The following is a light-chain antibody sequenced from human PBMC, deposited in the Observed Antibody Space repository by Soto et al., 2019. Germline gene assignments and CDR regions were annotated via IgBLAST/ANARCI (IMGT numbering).Light chain of an antibody. CDR2: DNN. V-gene: IGLV1-40*01. J-gene: IGLJ1*01. CDR3: GSWDSSLSAYV. CDR1: TSNIGADYD. Sequence: QTVVTQPPSVSGAPGQRVTISCTGSTSNIGADYDVYWYQQLPGTAPKLLIFDNNNRPSGVPDRFSGSKSGTSASLAITGLQAEDEADYYCGSWDSSLSAYVFGTGTKVTVL.